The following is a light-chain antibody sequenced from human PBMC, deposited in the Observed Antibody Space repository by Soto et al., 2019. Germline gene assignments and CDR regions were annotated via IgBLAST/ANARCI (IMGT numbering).Light chain of an antibody. Sequence: QSALTQPASVSGSPGQSITISCTGTSSDVRRYNLVSWYQQHPGKAPKLMIYEANKRPSGVSDRFSGSKSGNTASLTISGLQAEDEADYYCCSYAGSTTFYVFGSGTKLTVL. CDR1: SSDVRRYNL. CDR2: EAN. CDR3: CSYAGSTTFYV. V-gene: IGLV2-23*02. J-gene: IGLJ1*01.